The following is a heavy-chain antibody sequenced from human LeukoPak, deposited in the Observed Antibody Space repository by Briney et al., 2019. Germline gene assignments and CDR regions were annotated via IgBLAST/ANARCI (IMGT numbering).Heavy chain of an antibody. V-gene: IGHV3-48*03. CDR3: AREYNEFDY. CDR1: GFTFSSYA. Sequence: GGSLRLSCAASGFTFSSYAMNWVRQAPGKGLEWVSYISGSGSTIYYADSVKGRFTISRDNAKNSLYLQMNSLRAEDTAVYYCAREYNEFDYWGQGTLVTVSS. D-gene: IGHD1-14*01. J-gene: IGHJ4*02. CDR2: ISGSGSTI.